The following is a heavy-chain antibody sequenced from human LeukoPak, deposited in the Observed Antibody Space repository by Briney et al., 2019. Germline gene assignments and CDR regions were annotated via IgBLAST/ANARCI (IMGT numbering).Heavy chain of an antibody. V-gene: IGHV3-53*01. D-gene: IGHD3-16*01. Sequence: GGSLRLSCAPSVFTVSSNYMSWVRQAPGKGLEWVSVIYSGGSTYYADSVKGRFTISRDNYKNTLYLQMNSLRAEDRAVYYCARAVSGRFDPWGQGTLVTVSS. J-gene: IGHJ5*02. CDR3: ARAVSGRFDP. CDR1: VFTVSSNY. CDR2: IYSGGST.